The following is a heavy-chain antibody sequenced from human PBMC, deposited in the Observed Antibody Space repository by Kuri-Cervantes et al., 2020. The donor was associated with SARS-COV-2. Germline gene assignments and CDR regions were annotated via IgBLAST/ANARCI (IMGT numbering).Heavy chain of an antibody. J-gene: IGHJ6*02. CDR1: GFSLSTSGMC. CDR2: IGWDDDK. V-gene: IGHV2-70*01. CDR3: ARMLFRTARSGWRLLRGMDV. D-gene: IGHD6-19*01. Sequence: SGPTLVRPTRTLTLPYTFSGFSLSTSGMCVSWIRQPPGKALEWLELIGWDDDKYYSTSLKTRLTISKDTSKNQVVLTMTHMDPVDTAAYYCARMLFRTARSGWRLLRGMDVWGQGTTVTVSS.